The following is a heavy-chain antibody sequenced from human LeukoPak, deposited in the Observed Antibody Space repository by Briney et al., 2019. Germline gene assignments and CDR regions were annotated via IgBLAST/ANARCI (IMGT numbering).Heavy chain of an antibody. V-gene: IGHV4-59*08. D-gene: IGHD3-22*01. CDR1: GGSISSYY. Sequence: SETLSLTCTVSGGSISSYYWSWIRQPPGRGLEWIGSISHSGSTHFNPSLKGRLIISLDTSKNQFSLKLTSVTATDTAVYYCARYYDLSGGAYWGQGTLVTVSS. J-gene: IGHJ4*02. CDR2: ISHSGST. CDR3: ARYYDLSGGAY.